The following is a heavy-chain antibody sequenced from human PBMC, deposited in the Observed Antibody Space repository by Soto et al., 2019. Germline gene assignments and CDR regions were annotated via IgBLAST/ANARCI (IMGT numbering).Heavy chain of an antibody. J-gene: IGHJ4*02. D-gene: IGHD4-17*01. CDR3: AHKGYGDYPLDY. Sequence: QITLKESGPTLVKPTQTLTLTCTFSGFSLSTSGVGVGWIRQPPGKALEWLAVIYWDDSYHYSPSLRSRLTITKDTSKNQVVLTMTNMDPVDTATYYCAHKGYGDYPLDYWAREPWSPSPQ. CDR1: GFSLSTSGVG. V-gene: IGHV2-5*02. CDR2: IYWDDSY.